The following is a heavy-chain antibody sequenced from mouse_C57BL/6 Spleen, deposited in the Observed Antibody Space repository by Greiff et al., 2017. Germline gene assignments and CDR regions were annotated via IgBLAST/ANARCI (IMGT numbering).Heavy chain of an antibody. CDR2: IYPGDGDT. CDR3: ARGGLENYFDY. J-gene: IGHJ2*01. CDR1: GYAFSSSW. Sequence: QVQLQQSGPELVKPGASVKISCKASGYAFSSSWMNWVKQRPGTGLEWIGRIYPGDGDTNYNGKFKGKATLTADKSSSTAYMQLSSLTSEDSAVYFCARGGLENYFDYWGQGTTLTVAS. V-gene: IGHV1-82*01. D-gene: IGHD3-3*01.